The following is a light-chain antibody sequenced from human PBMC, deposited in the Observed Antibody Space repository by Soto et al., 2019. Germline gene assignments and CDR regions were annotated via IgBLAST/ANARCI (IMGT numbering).Light chain of an antibody. V-gene: IGKV3-15*01. Sequence: IVMTQSPATLAVSPWERATLSCRASQSVRINVAWYQQKPGQAPRLLVYGASTRASGIPDRFSGSGSGTEFTLTISRLEPEDFAVYYCQQYGSSPQTFGQGTKVDIK. CDR3: QQYGSSPQT. J-gene: IGKJ1*01. CDR1: QSVRIN. CDR2: GAS.